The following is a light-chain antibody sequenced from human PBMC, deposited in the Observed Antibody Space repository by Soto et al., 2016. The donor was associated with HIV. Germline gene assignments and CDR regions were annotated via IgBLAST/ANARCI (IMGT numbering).Light chain of an antibody. CDR2: QDN. CDR1: KLGDRY. V-gene: IGLV3-1*01. CDR3: QAWDGSTGV. Sequence: SYELTQPPSVSVSPGLTATITCSGDKLGDRYTSWHQQRPGQSPLLILYQDNRRSSGIPERFSGSNSGNTATLTISGTRAMDEADYYCQAWDGSTGVFGTGTKVTVL. J-gene: IGLJ1*01.